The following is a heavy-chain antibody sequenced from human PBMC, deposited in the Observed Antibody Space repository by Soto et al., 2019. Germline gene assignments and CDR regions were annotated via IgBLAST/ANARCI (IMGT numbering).Heavy chain of an antibody. Sequence: GGSLRLSCAASGFTFDDYAMHWVRQAPGKGLEWVSGISWNSGSIGYADSVKGRFTISRDNAKNSLYLQMNSLRAEDTALYYCAKDRLGGWTEGGLNTGFDYWGQGTLVTVSS. V-gene: IGHV3-9*01. CDR2: ISWNSGSI. CDR1: GFTFDDYA. D-gene: IGHD6-19*01. J-gene: IGHJ4*02. CDR3: AKDRLGGWTEGGLNTGFDY.